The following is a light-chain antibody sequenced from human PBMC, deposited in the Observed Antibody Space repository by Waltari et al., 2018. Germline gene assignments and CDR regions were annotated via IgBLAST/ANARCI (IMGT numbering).Light chain of an antibody. V-gene: IGKV1-NL1*01. CDR1: QGFNSS. Sequence: DIKLTKSPSSLPPSHGDRATTTSGASQGFNSSLAWYQKKLGKAPKLLLYGASRLESGVPSRFSGSGSGTVYTLTISSLQPEDFATYYCQHYVGIPMTFGQGTRLE. CDR3: QHYVGIPMT. J-gene: IGKJ5*01. CDR2: GAS.